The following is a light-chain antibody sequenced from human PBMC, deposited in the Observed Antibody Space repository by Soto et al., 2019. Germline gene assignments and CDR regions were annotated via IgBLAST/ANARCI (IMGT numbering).Light chain of an antibody. CDR2: KAS. J-gene: IGKJ1*01. Sequence: IHMTQSPSILSASVGDRVTVACRASQTISSWLAWFQQKPGKAPKLLIYKASHLQSGVPSRFSGTGSGTEFTLTISSLRPDDFTTYYCQEYSTESWTFGQGTKVDIK. V-gene: IGKV1-5*03. CDR3: QEYSTESWT. CDR1: QTISSW.